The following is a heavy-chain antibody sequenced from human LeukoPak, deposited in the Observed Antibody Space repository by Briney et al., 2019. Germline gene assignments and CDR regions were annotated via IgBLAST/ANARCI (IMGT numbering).Heavy chain of an antibody. CDR2: ISAYNGNT. CDR3: ARDQSYSNTWFDY. D-gene: IGHD6-13*01. Sequence: GASVKVSCKASGYTFTNYGITWVRQAPGQGLEWMGRISAYNGNTNYAQKVQGRVTMTTDISTSTAYMELRSLRSDDTAMYYCARDQSYSNTWFDYWGQGTLVTVSS. J-gene: IGHJ4*02. CDR1: GYTFTNYG. V-gene: IGHV1-18*01.